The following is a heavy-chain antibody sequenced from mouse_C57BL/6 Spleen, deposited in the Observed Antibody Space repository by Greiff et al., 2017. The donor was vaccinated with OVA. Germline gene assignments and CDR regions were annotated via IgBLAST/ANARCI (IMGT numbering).Heavy chain of an antibody. D-gene: IGHD2-4*01. Sequence: QVQLQQPGAELVKPGASVKLSCKASGYTFTSYWMHWVKQRPGQGLEWIGMIHPNSGSTNYNEKFKRKATLTVDKSSITAYMHLTILTSDDSAVYYCADVYYDSMMFAYWGQVTLVTVSA. CDR2: IHPNSGST. CDR1: GYTFTSYW. V-gene: IGHV1-64*01. CDR3: ADVYYDSMMFAY. J-gene: IGHJ3*01.